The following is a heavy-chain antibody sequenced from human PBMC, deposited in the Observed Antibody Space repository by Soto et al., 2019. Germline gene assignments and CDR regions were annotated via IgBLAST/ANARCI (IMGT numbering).Heavy chain of an antibody. J-gene: IGHJ4*02. D-gene: IGHD3-22*01. V-gene: IGHV3-23*01. Sequence: GGSLRLSCAASGFTFSNAWMSWVRQAPGKGLEWVSAISGSGGSTYYADSVKGRFTISRDNSKNTLYLQMNSLRAEDTAVYYCAKARIKYYYDSSGYFDYWGQGTLVTVSS. CDR3: AKARIKYYYDSSGYFDY. CDR1: GFTFSNAW. CDR2: ISGSGGST.